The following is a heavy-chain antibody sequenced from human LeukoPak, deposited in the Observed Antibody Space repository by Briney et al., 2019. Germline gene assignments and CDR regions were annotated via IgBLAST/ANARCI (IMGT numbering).Heavy chain of an antibody. CDR3: AREYYYDSSGYPIYYYYYGMDV. J-gene: IGHJ6*02. CDR1: GGSISSYY. Sequence: SETLSLTCTVSGGSISSYYWSWIRQPPGKGLEWIGYIYYSGSTNYNPSLKSRVTISVDTSKNQFSLKLSSVTAADTAVYYCAREYYYDSSGYPIYYYYYGMDVWGQGTTATVSS. CDR2: IYYSGST. D-gene: IGHD3-22*01. V-gene: IGHV4-59*01.